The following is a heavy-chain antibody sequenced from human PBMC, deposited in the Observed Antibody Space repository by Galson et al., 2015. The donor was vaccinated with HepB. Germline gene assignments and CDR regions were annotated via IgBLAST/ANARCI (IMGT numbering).Heavy chain of an antibody. V-gene: IGHV3-30-3*01. Sequence: SLRLSCAASGFTFSTYPMHWVRQAPGKGLEWVALISYDGSNKYHADSVKGRFTISRDNSKNTLFLQMSSLRAEDTAVYYCARVFDTYYFDSWGQGTLVTVSS. CDR3: ARVFDTYYFDS. CDR2: ISYDGSNK. CDR1: GFTFSTYP. J-gene: IGHJ4*02.